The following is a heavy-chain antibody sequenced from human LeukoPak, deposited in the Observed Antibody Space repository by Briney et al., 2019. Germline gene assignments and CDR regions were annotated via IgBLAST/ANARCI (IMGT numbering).Heavy chain of an antibody. Sequence: GSSVKVTCKASGGTISSYTISWVRQPQGQGLEWMGRITPIFAIANHAQKFQGRVTITADKSTSTAYMELSSLRSEDTAVYYCARGELHGAFDIWGQGTMVTVS. CDR1: GGTISSYT. CDR3: ARGELHGAFDI. D-gene: IGHD1-26*01. V-gene: IGHV1-69*02. CDR2: ITPIFAIA. J-gene: IGHJ3*02.